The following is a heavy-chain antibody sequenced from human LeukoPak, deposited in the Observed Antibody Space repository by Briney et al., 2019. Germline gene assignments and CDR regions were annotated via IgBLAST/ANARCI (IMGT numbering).Heavy chain of an antibody. Sequence: SETLSLTCTVSGGSISSSSYYWGWIRQPPGKGLEWIESIYYSGSTYYNPSLKSRVTISVDTSKNQFSLKLSSVTAADTAVYYCARHARESGYYYTTPRYYFDYWGQGTLVTVSS. CDR3: ARHARESGYYYTTPRYYFDY. CDR2: IYYSGST. D-gene: IGHD3-22*01. V-gene: IGHV4-39*01. CDR1: GGSISSSSYY. J-gene: IGHJ4*02.